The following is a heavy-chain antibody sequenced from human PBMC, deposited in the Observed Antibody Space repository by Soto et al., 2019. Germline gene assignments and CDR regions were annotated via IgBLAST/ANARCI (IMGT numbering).Heavy chain of an antibody. CDR1: GFTVSSNY. J-gene: IGHJ6*03. CDR2: IYSGGST. Sequence: GGSLRLSCAASGFTVSSNYMSWVRQTPGKGLEWVSVIYSGGSTYYADSVKGRFTISRDNSKNTLYLQMNSLRAEDTAVYYCASLSPEWLGLRTYYYYYYMDVWGKGTTVTVSS. D-gene: IGHD3-3*01. CDR3: ASLSPEWLGLRTYYYYYYMDV. V-gene: IGHV3-66*01.